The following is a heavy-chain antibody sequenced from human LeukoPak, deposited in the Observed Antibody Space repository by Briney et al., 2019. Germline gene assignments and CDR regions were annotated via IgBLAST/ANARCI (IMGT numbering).Heavy chain of an antibody. CDR1: GYSFTSYW. D-gene: IGHD2-15*01. CDR2: IDPSDSYP. CDR3: AVMVAAYPRPSLYYYDMDV. Sequence: GESLKISFKGSGYSFTSYWISWLGQMPGKGLEWMGRIDPSDSYPNYSPSFQGRVTISTDRSITTAYLQWSSLRASDTAMYYCAVMVAAYPRPSLYYYDMDVWGQGTTVTVSS. V-gene: IGHV5-10-1*01. J-gene: IGHJ6*02.